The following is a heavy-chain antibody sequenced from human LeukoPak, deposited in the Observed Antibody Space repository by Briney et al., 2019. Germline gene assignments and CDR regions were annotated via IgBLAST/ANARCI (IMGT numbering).Heavy chain of an antibody. CDR3: AGGRFYDSSGYSPTLDY. Sequence: GESLKISCKGSGYSFTRYWIGWVRQMPGKGLEWMGIIYPGDSDTRYSPSFQGQVTISADKSISTAYLQWSSLKASDTAMYYCAGGRFYDSSGYSPTLDYWGQGTLVTVSS. J-gene: IGHJ4*02. D-gene: IGHD3-22*01. V-gene: IGHV5-51*01. CDR2: IYPGDSDT. CDR1: GYSFTRYW.